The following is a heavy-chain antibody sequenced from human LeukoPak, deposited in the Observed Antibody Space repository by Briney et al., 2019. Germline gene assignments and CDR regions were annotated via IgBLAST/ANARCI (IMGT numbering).Heavy chain of an antibody. D-gene: IGHD6-13*01. V-gene: IGHV3-48*03. Sequence: QPGGSLRLSCAASGFTFSSYEMNWVRQAPGKGLEWVSYISSSARIMYYADSVEGRFTISRDNAKNSMYLQMNSLRAEDTAVYYCARGTIAAAGYYYFDYWGQGTQVTVSS. J-gene: IGHJ4*02. CDR3: ARGTIAAAGYYYFDY. CDR2: ISSSARIM. CDR1: GFTFSSYE.